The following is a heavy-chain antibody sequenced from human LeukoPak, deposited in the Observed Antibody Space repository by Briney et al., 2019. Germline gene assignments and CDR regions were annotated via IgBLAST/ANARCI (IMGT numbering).Heavy chain of an antibody. CDR3: ARDLVTVTKGFDI. D-gene: IGHD4-17*01. CDR2: ISYIGRT. J-gene: IGHJ3*02. CDR1: DDSFSSHY. Sequence: SDTLCLTRAVPDDSFSSHYWTWIRHPPGKGLGWIGYISYIGRTNYNPSLKSRVTISIDTSKNEFSLKLTSVTAADTAVYYCARDLVTVTKGFDIWGQGTMVTVSS. V-gene: IGHV4-59*11.